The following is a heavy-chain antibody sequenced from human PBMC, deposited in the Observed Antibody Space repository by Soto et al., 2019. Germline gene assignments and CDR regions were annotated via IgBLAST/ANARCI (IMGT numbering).Heavy chain of an antibody. V-gene: IGHV3-73*01. CDR1: GFTFSGSA. CDR2: IRSKANSYAT. Sequence: GGSLRLSCAASGFTFSGSAMHWVRQASGKGLEWVGRIRSKANSYATAYAASVKGRFTISRDDSKNTAYLQMNSLKTEDTAVYYCTRHQRYCSGGSCYFFPYDYWGQGTLVTVSS. J-gene: IGHJ4*02. D-gene: IGHD2-15*01. CDR3: TRHQRYCSGGSCYFFPYDY.